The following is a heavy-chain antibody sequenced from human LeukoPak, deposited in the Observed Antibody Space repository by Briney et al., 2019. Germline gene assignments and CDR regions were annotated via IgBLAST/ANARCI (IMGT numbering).Heavy chain of an antibody. V-gene: IGHV4-34*01. Sequence: SETLSLTCAVYGGSFSGYYWSWIRQPPGEGLEWIGEINHSGSTNYNPSLKSRVTISVDTSKNQFSLKLSSVTAADTAVYYCAEGSLPFDYWGQGTLVTVSS. CDR3: AEGSLPFDY. J-gene: IGHJ4*02. CDR2: INHSGST. CDR1: GGSFSGYY.